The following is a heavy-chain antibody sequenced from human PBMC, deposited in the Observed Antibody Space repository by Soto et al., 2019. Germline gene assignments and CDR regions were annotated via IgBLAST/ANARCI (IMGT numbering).Heavy chain of an antibody. J-gene: IGHJ2*01. CDR1: GGSISNGGYY. Sequence: QVQLQESGPGLVKPSQTLSLTCTVSGGSISNGGYYWSWIRQHPGKGLEWIGYIYYSGSTYYNPSLKSRVTISVDTSKNQFSLKLSSVTAADTAVYYCARDSYGDSSGDLRSFDLWGRGTLVTVSS. V-gene: IGHV4-31*03. CDR2: IYYSGST. D-gene: IGHD3-22*01. CDR3: ARDSYGDSSGDLRSFDL.